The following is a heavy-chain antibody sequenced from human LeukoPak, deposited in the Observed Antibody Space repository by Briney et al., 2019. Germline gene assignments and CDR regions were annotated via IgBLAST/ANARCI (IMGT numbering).Heavy chain of an antibody. V-gene: IGHV3-30*02. CDR1: RFTFNKYG. CDR3: AKDEVYKAAAGYYFDY. Sequence: GGSLRLSCAASRFTFNKYGMHWVRQAPGKGLEWVAFIRYDGSNKYYADSVKGRFTISRDNSKNTLYLQMNSLRAEDTAVYYCAKDEVYKAAAGYYFDYWGQGTLVTVSS. CDR2: IRYDGSNK. J-gene: IGHJ4*02. D-gene: IGHD6-13*01.